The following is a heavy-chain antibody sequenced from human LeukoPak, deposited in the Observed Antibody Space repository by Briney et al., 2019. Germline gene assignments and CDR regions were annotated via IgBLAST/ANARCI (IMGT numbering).Heavy chain of an antibody. CDR1: GFTFSSYW. CDR3: ARDHHRRLYDSQARDTFDI. Sequence: GGSLRLSCAAFGFTFSSYWMSWVRQAPGKGLEWVANIKQDGSEKYYVDSVKGRFTISRDNAKNSLYLQMNSLRAEDTAVYYCARDHHRRLYDSQARDTFDIWGQGTMVTVSS. D-gene: IGHD3-22*01. CDR2: IKQDGSEK. J-gene: IGHJ3*02. V-gene: IGHV3-7*01.